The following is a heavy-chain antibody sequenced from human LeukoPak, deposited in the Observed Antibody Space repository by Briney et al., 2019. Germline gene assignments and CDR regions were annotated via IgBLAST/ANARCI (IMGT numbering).Heavy chain of an antibody. J-gene: IGHJ6*02. V-gene: IGHV4-59*01. D-gene: IGHD3-10*01. Sequence: SETLSLTCTVSGGSISSYYWSWIRQPPGKGLEWIGYIYYSGSTNYNPSLKSRVTISVDTSKNQFSLKLSSVTAADTAVYYCARAMVRGVIITPYYGMDVWGQGTTVTVS. CDR3: ARAMVRGVIITPYYGMDV. CDR1: GGSISSYY. CDR2: IYYSGST.